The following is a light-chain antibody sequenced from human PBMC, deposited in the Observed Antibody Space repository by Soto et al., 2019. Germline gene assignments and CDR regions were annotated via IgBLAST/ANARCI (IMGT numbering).Light chain of an antibody. J-gene: IGKJ3*01. CDR3: QQYANSPLT. CDR1: QSVASNY. V-gene: IGKV3-20*01. Sequence: ENVLTQSPGTLSLSPGERAILSCRASQSVASNYLAWYQQKPGQAPRLLIYGASSRATGIPDRFSGSGSGTDFTLTISRLEPEDFAVYYCQQYANSPLTFGPGTKVDIK. CDR2: GAS.